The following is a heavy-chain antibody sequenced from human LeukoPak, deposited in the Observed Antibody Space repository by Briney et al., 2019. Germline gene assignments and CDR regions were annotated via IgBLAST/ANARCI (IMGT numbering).Heavy chain of an antibody. Sequence: ASVKVSCKASGYTFTGYYMHWVRQAPGQGLEWMGWINPNSGGTNYAQKFQGRVTMTRDTSISTAYMELSRLRSDDMAVYYCARDRGVTMLLYYFDYWGQGTLVTVSS. CDR2: INPNSGGT. D-gene: IGHD3-10*02. V-gene: IGHV1-2*02. CDR3: ARDRGVTMLLYYFDY. CDR1: GYTFTGYY. J-gene: IGHJ4*02.